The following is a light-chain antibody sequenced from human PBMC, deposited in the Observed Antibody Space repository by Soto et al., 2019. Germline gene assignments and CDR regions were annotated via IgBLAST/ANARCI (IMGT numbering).Light chain of an antibody. J-gene: IGLJ2*01. CDR3: LLYYGGAVV. Sequence: QAVVTQEPSLTVSPGGTVTLTCASSTGAVTSGYYPNWFQQKPGQAPRAPIYSTSNTHSWSPARFSGSLLGGKAALTLSGVQPEDEAEYCCLLYYGGAVVFGGGTKLTVL. CDR1: TGAVTSGYY. CDR2: STS. V-gene: IGLV7-43*01.